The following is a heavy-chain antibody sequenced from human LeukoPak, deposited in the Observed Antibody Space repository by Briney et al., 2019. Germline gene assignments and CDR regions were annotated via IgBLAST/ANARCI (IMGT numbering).Heavy chain of an antibody. V-gene: IGHV1-69*04. J-gene: IGHJ1*01. D-gene: IGHD2-15*01. Sequence: SVKVSCKASGGTFSSYAISWVRQAPGQGLEWMGRIIPILGMANYAQKFQGRVTITADKSTSTAYMELSSLRSEDTAVYYCARLGSGNPEYFQHRGQGTLVTVSS. CDR1: GGTFSSYA. CDR3: ARLGSGNPEYFQH. CDR2: IIPILGMA.